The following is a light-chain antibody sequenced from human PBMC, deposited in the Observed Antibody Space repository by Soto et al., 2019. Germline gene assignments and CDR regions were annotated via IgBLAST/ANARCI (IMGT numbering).Light chain of an antibody. Sequence: DIQMTQSPSALSASVGDRGTITCRASQTISSWLAWYQQKPGEAPRLLIYQASSLETEVPSRFSGSGSGIEFTLTISSLQPGDFATYYCQQYNSYSLTFGQGTKVDIK. CDR3: QQYNSYSLT. J-gene: IGKJ1*01. CDR1: QTISSW. CDR2: QAS. V-gene: IGKV1-5*03.